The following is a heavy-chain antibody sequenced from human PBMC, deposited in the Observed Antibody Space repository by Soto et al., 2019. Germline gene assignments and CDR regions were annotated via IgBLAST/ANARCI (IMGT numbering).Heavy chain of an antibody. Sequence: SETLSLTCTVSGGSISSSSYYWGWIRQPAGKGLEWIGSIYYSGSTYYNPSLKSRVTISVDTSKNQFSLKLSSVTAADTAVYYCARLDIVVVPAANDYYYYGMDVWGQGTTVTVSS. V-gene: IGHV4-39*01. CDR2: IYYSGST. D-gene: IGHD2-2*01. J-gene: IGHJ6*02. CDR1: GGSISSSSYY. CDR3: ARLDIVVVPAANDYYYYGMDV.